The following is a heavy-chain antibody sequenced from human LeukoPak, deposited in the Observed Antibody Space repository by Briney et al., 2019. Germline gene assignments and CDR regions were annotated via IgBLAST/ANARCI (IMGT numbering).Heavy chain of an antibody. Sequence: ASVKVSCKVSGYTLTELSMHWVRQAPGKGLEWVGGFDPEDGETIYAQKFQGRVTMTEDTSTDTAYMELSSLRSEDTAVYYCARGDILTGYYYFDYWGQGTLVTVSS. CDR3: ARGDILTGYYYFDY. D-gene: IGHD3-9*01. V-gene: IGHV1-24*01. J-gene: IGHJ4*02. CDR2: FDPEDGET. CDR1: GYTLTELS.